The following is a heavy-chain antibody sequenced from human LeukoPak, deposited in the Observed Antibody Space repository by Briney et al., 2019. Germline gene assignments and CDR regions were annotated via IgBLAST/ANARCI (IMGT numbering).Heavy chain of an antibody. CDR3: AIVLGLVDTAMGDAFDI. CDR2: INPNSGNT. J-gene: IGHJ3*02. CDR1: GYTLTSYD. D-gene: IGHD5-18*01. V-gene: IGHV1-8*01. Sequence: ASVKVSCKASGYTLTSYDINWVRQATGQGLEWMGWINPNSGNTGYAQKFQGRVTMTRNTSISTAYMELSSLRSEDTAVYYCAIVLGLVDTAMGDAFDIWGQGTMVTVSS.